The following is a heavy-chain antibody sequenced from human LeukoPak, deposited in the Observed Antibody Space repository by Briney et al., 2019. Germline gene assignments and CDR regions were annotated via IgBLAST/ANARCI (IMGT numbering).Heavy chain of an antibody. Sequence: PGGSLRLSCVAFGFTFSTYNMNWVRQAPGKGLEWVSYISSSSNTIYYADSVKGRFTISRDNAKNSLYLQMNSLRAEDTAVYYCAREGRTYGMDVWGQGTTVTVSS. J-gene: IGHJ6*02. V-gene: IGHV3-48*04. CDR2: ISSSSNTI. CDR1: GFTFSTYN. CDR3: AREGRTYGMDV.